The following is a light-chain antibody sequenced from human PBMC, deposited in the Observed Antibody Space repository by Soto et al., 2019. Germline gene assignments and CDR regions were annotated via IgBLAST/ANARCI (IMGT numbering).Light chain of an antibody. Sequence: QSVLTQPRSVSGSPGQSVTISCTGTISDVGGYNYVSWYQQHPGKAPKLMIYDVNKRPSGVPDRFSGSKSGNTASLTISGLQAEDEADYHCCSYAGSSTWVFGGGTKVTVL. J-gene: IGLJ3*02. CDR1: ISDVGGYNY. CDR2: DVN. V-gene: IGLV2-11*01. CDR3: CSYAGSSTWV.